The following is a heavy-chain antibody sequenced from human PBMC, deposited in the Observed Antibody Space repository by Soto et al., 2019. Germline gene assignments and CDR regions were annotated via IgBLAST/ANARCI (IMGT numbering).Heavy chain of an antibody. CDR1: GYTFTSYG. J-gene: IGHJ5*02. D-gene: IGHD1-26*01. CDR2: ITAYNGNT. CDR3: ARGGVGSTTTWFDP. V-gene: IGHV1-18*01. Sequence: QIQLVQSGAEVKKPGASVMVSCKASGYTFTSYGISWVRQAPGQGLDWMGWITAYNGNTNYAQKLRGRVIMTADTYTSTAYMELRSLRSDDTAVYYCARGGVGSTTTWFDPWGQGTLVTVSS.